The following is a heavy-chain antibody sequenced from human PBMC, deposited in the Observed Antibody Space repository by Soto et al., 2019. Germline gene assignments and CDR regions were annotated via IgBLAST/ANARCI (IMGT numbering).Heavy chain of an antibody. CDR2: ISTYNANT. CDR1: GYTFSSYG. V-gene: IGHV1-18*04. CDR3: ATYRYYYGVDV. Sequence: GASVKVSCKASGYTFSSYGISWVRQAPGQGLEWMGWISTYNANTNYAQKLQGRVTMTTDTSTSTVYMELRSLRSDDTAVYYCATYRYYYGVDVWGQGTTVTVSS. J-gene: IGHJ6*02.